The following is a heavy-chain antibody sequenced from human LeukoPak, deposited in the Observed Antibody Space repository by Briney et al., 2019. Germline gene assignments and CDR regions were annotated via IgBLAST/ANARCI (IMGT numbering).Heavy chain of an antibody. D-gene: IGHD3-10*01. V-gene: IGHV3-23*01. J-gene: IGHJ4*02. CDR3: AKVTSERMWFGELRGAYFDY. CDR1: GFTFSSYA. CDR2: ISGSGGST. Sequence: PGGSLRLSCAASGFTFSSYAMSWVRQAPGKGLEWVSAISGSGGSTYYADSVKGRFTISRDNSKNTLYLQMNSLRAEDTAVYYCAKVTSERMWFGELRGAYFDYWGQGTLVTVSS.